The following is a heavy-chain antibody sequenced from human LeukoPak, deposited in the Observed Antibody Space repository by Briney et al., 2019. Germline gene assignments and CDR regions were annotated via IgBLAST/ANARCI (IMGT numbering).Heavy chain of an antibody. D-gene: IGHD1-1*01. CDR1: GFAFGSEA. CDR3: AKVRSGSANWALRIFDN. Sequence: GGSLRLSCAVSGFAFGSEAMSWVRQSPARGLEWVASISPGGGTTYYADYVKGRFTISRDNSNNTLCVHMNSLRAEDTAVYYCAKVRSGSANWALRIFDNWGQGTLVTVSS. CDR2: ISPGGGTT. V-gene: IGHV3-23*01. J-gene: IGHJ4*02.